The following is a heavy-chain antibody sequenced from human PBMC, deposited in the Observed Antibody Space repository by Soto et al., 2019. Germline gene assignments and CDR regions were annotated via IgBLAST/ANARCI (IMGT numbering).Heavy chain of an antibody. V-gene: IGHV1-18*01. CDR1: GYTFTSYG. J-gene: IGHJ4*02. D-gene: IGHD5-12*01. CDR3: ARVSTPYDKVATDY. Sequence: QVQLVQSGAEVKKPGASVKVSCKASGYTFTSYGISWVRQAPGQGLEWMGWFSAYNGNTNYAQKLQGRVTMTPDTATSTAYTELRSLRSDDTAVYYCARVSTPYDKVATDYWGQGTLVTVSS. CDR2: FSAYNGNT.